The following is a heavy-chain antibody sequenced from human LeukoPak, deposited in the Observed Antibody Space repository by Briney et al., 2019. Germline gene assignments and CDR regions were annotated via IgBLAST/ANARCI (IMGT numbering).Heavy chain of an antibody. D-gene: IGHD1-20*01. J-gene: IGHJ4*02. Sequence: GASVKVSCKASGYTFTGYYMHWVRQAPGQGLEWMGWINPNSGCTNYGQKFQGRVTMTRDTSISPAYMELSRLRSDDTAVYYCAREGITGTTSFDYWGQGTLVTVSS. V-gene: IGHV1-2*02. CDR2: INPNSGCT. CDR1: GYTFTGYY. CDR3: AREGITGTTSFDY.